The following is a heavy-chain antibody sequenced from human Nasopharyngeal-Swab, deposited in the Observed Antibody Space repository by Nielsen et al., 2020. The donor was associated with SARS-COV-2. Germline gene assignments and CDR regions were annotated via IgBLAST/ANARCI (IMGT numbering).Heavy chain of an antibody. CDR3: ARYGWYDILTGYLALYYYYYGMDV. V-gene: IGHV3-21*01. J-gene: IGHJ6*02. D-gene: IGHD3-9*01. Sequence: ISEPPGKGLEWVSSISGSSSYIYYADSVKGRFTISRDNAKNSLYLQMNSLRAEDTSVYYCARYGWYDILTGYLALYYYYYGMDVWGQGTTVTVSS. CDR2: ISGSSSYI.